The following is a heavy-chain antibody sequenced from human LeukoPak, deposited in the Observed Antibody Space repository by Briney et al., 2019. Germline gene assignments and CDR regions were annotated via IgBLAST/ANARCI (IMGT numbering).Heavy chain of an antibody. CDR2: INGGGDIT. CDR3: AKRCGDSTGWFFDF. J-gene: IGHJ4*02. Sequence: GESLKLSCEGSRYIFDSYAMTWVRQAPGKGLEWVSSINGGGDITYYAESVKGRFTVSRDNSKNTLFLQMNSLRAEDTAVFYCAKRCGDSTGWFFDFWGQGSLVTVSS. D-gene: IGHD6-13*01. CDR1: RYIFDSYA. V-gene: IGHV3-23*01.